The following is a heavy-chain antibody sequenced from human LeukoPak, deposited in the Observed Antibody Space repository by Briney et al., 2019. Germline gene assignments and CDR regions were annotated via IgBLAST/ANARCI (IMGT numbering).Heavy chain of an antibody. CDR1: GGSISSSSYY. CDR2: IYYSGST. Sequence: SETLSLTCTVSGGSISSSSYYWGWIRQPPGKGLEWIGSIYYSGSTYYNPSLKSRVTISVDTSKNQFSLKLSSVTAADAAVYYCARQADYYYYMDVWGKGTTVTISS. V-gene: IGHV4-39*01. J-gene: IGHJ6*03. CDR3: ARQADYYYYMDV.